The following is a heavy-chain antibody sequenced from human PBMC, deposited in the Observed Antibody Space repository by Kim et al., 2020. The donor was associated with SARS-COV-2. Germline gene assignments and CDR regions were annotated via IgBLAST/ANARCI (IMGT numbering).Heavy chain of an antibody. V-gene: IGHV4-34*01. CDR3: ARGAIVLMVYVSDYYGMDV. CDR2: INHSGST. J-gene: IGHJ6*02. Sequence: SETLSLTCAVYGGSFSGYYWSWIRQPPGKGLEWIGEINHSGSTNYNPSLKSRVTISVDTSKNQFSLKLSSVTAADTAVYYCARGAIVLMVYVSDYYGMDVWGQGTTVTVSS. D-gene: IGHD2-8*01. CDR1: GGSFSGYY.